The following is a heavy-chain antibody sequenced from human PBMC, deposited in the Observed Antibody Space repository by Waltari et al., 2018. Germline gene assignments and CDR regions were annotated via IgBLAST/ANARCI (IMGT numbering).Heavy chain of an antibody. V-gene: IGHV3-23*01. CDR2: ISGSGGST. CDR1: GFTFSSSA. Sequence: EVQLLESGGGLVQPGGYLRLSCAASGFTFSSSALRWVRQAPGTGLEGVYAISGSGGSTYYADSVKGRFTISRDNSKNTLYLQMNSLRAEDTAVYYCAKDLWRDGYNLEFDYWGQGTLVTVSS. J-gene: IGHJ4*02. D-gene: IGHD5-12*01. CDR3: AKDLWRDGYNLEFDY.